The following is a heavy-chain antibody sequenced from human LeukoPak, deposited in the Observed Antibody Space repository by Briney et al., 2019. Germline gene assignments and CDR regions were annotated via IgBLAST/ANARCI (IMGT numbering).Heavy chain of an antibody. CDR3: ARTMVRGVIADY. CDR2: ISSSSSYT. D-gene: IGHD3-10*01. Sequence: GGSLRLSCAASGFTFSDYYMSWIRQAPGKGLEWVSYISSSSSYTNYTDSVKGRFTISRDNAKNSLYLQMNSLRAEDTAVYYCARTMVRGVIADYWGQGTLVTVSS. V-gene: IGHV3-11*03. J-gene: IGHJ4*02. CDR1: GFTFSDYY.